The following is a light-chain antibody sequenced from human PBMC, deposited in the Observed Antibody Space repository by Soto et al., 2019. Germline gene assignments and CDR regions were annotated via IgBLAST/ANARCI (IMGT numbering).Light chain of an antibody. CDR3: QQYYSPPPT. V-gene: IGKV4-1*01. J-gene: IGKJ1*01. CDR1: QSVLYSSNNKNY. CDR2: WAS. Sequence: DIVMTQSPDSLAVSLGEGATINCKSSQSVLYSSNNKNYLAWYQQKPGQPPKLLIYWASTRESGVPDRFSGSGSGTDFTLTINSLQAEDVAVYYCQQYYSPPPTFGQGTKVDIK.